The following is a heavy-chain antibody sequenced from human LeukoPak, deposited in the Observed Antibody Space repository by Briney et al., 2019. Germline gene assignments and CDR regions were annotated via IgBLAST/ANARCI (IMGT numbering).Heavy chain of an antibody. Sequence: GALRLSCAASGFTFSSYAMSWVRQAPGKGLEWVSAISGSGGSTYYADSVKGRFTISRDNSKNTLYLQMNSLRAEDTAVYYCAKGLVVPAAIYWFDPWGQGTLVTVSS. V-gene: IGHV3-23*01. CDR3: AKGLVVPAAIYWFDP. D-gene: IGHD2-2*01. CDR2: ISGSGGST. CDR1: GFTFSSYA. J-gene: IGHJ5*02.